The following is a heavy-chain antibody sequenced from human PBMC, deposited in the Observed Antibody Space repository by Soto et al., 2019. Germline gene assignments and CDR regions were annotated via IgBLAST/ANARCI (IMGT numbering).Heavy chain of an antibody. Sequence: ASVKVSCKACGYTFTSYYMHCVRQAPGQGLEWMGIINTSGGSTSYAQKFQGRVTMTRVTSTSTVYMELSSLRFEDTPVYYCAIQPVDTSIHWGQGTLVTVSS. J-gene: IGHJ4*02. D-gene: IGHD5-18*01. CDR1: GYTFTSYY. V-gene: IGHV1-46*01. CDR2: INTSGGST. CDR3: AIQPVDTSIH.